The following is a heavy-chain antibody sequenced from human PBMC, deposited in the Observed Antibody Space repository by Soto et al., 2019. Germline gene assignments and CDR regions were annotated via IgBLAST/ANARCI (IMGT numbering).Heavy chain of an antibody. J-gene: IGHJ4*02. CDR3: ARVLGFGGSPEYYFDY. CDR1: GYNFNIYW. D-gene: IGHD2-15*01. Sequence: GESLKISCKASGYNFNIYWIGWVRQMPGKGLEWMGVVYPDDSDTRYSPSFQGQVTISADKSISTAYLQWSSLKASDTAMYYCARVLGFGGSPEYYFDYWGQGALVTVS. CDR2: VYPDDSDT. V-gene: IGHV5-51*01.